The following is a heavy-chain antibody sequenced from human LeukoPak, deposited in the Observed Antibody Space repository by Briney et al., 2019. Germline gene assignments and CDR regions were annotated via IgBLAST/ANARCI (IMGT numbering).Heavy chain of an antibody. Sequence: PGGSLRLSCAASGFTFSIYAMSWFRQAPGKGLEWVSAIGGSGQNTNYADSVNGRFTIARDNSRNTLYLGMNILRAEDTAVYYCAKTVTTQAYYWYFDLWGRGTLVTVSS. CDR3: AKTVTTQAYYWYFDL. J-gene: IGHJ2*01. CDR2: IGGSGQNT. V-gene: IGHV3-23*01. D-gene: IGHD4-17*01. CDR1: GFTFSIYA.